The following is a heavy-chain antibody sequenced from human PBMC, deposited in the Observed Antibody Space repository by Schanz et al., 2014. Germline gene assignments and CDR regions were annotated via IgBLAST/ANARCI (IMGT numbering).Heavy chain of an antibody. J-gene: IGHJ6*03. CDR1: GFTFISYD. D-gene: IGHD2-15*01. CDR3: ARDAVALVPEYFMDV. CDR2: ISYDGNNE. V-gene: IGHV3-33*05. Sequence: VQLLESGGGLVQPGGSLRLSCVASGFTFISYDIHWVRQAPGKGLEWVAVISYDGNNEDYADSVKGRFSISRDNSMNTLHLQMDGLRVEDTAVYYCARDAVALVPEYFMDVWGKGTPVTVSS.